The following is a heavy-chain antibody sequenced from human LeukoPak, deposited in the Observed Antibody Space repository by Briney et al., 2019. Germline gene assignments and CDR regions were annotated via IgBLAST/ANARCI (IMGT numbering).Heavy chain of an antibody. J-gene: IGHJ4*02. Sequence: GGSLRLSCAASGFTFSSYAMSWFRQAPGKGLEWVSAISGSGVSTYYADSVKGQFTISRDNSKNTLYLQMNSLRAEDTAVYYCARAGYYGSGSQDTFDYWGQGTLVTVSS. V-gene: IGHV3-23*01. CDR2: ISGSGVST. CDR1: GFTFSSYA. CDR3: ARAGYYGSGSQDTFDY. D-gene: IGHD3-10*01.